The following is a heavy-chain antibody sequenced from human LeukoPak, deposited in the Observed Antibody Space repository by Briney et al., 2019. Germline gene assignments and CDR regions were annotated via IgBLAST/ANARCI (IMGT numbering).Heavy chain of an antibody. D-gene: IGHD4-17*01. CDR2: IYTSGST. V-gene: IGHV4-61*02. J-gene: IGHJ3*02. Sequence: ASQTLSLTGTVSGGSISSGSYYWRWLRQPAGKGLEWIGSIYTSGSTNYNPSLKSRVTISVDTSKNQFSLKLSSVTAADTAVYYCARGRRQYGAAFDIWGQGTMVTVSS. CDR3: ARGRRQYGAAFDI. CDR1: GGSISSGSYY.